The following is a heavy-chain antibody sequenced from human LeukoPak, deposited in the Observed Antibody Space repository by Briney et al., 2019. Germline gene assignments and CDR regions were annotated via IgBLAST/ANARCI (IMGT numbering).Heavy chain of an antibody. J-gene: IGHJ2*01. CDR2: IYYSGSI. Sequence: SETLSLTCTVSGGSVSRYYWSWIRQSPGKGLECIGYIYYSGSINYNPSLKSRVTISVDTSKNQFSLKVNSVTAADTAVYYCARDVGIAAAGTSWYFDLWGRGTLVTVSS. D-gene: IGHD6-13*01. CDR1: GGSVSRYY. CDR3: ARDVGIAAAGTSWYFDL. V-gene: IGHV4-59*02.